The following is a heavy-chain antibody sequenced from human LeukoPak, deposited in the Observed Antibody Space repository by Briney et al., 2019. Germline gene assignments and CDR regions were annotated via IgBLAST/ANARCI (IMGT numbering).Heavy chain of an antibody. CDR3: ARELREWLRLRGWFDP. Sequence: SETLSLTCTVSGGSISSYHWGWIRQPPGKGLEWIGSIYYSGSTYYNPSLKSRVTISVDTSKNQFSLKLSSVTAADTAVYYCARELREWLRLRGWFDPWGQGTLVTVSS. CDR2: IYYSGST. CDR1: GGSISSYH. D-gene: IGHD5-12*01. J-gene: IGHJ5*02. V-gene: IGHV4-39*07.